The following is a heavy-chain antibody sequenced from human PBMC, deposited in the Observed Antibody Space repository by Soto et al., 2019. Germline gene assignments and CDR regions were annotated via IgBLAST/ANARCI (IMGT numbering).Heavy chain of an antibody. Sequence: VGSLRLSCAASGFTFSSYAMHWVRQAPGKGLEWVAVISYDGSNKYYADSVKGRFTISRDNSKNTLYLQMNSLRAEDTAVYYCASPGITMIVVATLNYWGQGTLVTVSS. CDR2: ISYDGSNK. D-gene: IGHD3-22*01. J-gene: IGHJ4*02. V-gene: IGHV3-30-3*01. CDR1: GFTFSSYA. CDR3: ASPGITMIVVATLNY.